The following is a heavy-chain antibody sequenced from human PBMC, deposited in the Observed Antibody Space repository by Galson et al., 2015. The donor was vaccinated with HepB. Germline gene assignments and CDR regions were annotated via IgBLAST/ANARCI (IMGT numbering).Heavy chain of an antibody. CDR2: ISSSSTTI. D-gene: IGHD5-24*01. CDR1: TFIFSTYS. V-gene: IGHV3-48*04. J-gene: IGHJ4*02. CDR3: ARAGRDGQILWD. Sequence: SLRLSCAASTFIFSTYSMNWVRQAPGKGLEWVSYISSSSTTIYYADSVKGRFTISRDNAKNSLYLQMNSLRAEDTAVYYCARAGRDGQILWDWGQGTLVTVSP.